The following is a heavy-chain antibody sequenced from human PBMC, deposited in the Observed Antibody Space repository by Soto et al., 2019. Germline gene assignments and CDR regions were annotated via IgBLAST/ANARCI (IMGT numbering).Heavy chain of an antibody. Sequence: QVQLVQSGAEVKKPGSSVKVSCKASGGTFGSYAISWLRQAPGQGLEWMGGIIPITGTAKHAQKFQGRVTIAADESTSTAYMELRSLRPEDTAVYYCARSQGSSTSLEIYYYYYYGMDVWGQGTTVTVPS. J-gene: IGHJ6*02. D-gene: IGHD2-2*01. CDR1: GGTFGSYA. CDR3: ARSQGSSTSLEIYYYYYYGMDV. V-gene: IGHV1-69*01. CDR2: IIPITGTA.